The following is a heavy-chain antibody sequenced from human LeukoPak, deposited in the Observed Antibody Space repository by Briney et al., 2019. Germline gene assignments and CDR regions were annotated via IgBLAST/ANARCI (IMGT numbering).Heavy chain of an antibody. CDR3: ARSPAGVVVPAAADY. Sequence: AXVKVSCKASGYTFTGYYMHWVRQAPGQGLEWMGWINPNSGGTNYAQKFQGRVTMTRDTSISTAYMELSRLRSDDTAVYYCARSPAGVVVPAAADYWGQGTLVTVSS. J-gene: IGHJ4*02. CDR2: INPNSGGT. V-gene: IGHV1-2*02. D-gene: IGHD2-2*01. CDR1: GYTFTGYY.